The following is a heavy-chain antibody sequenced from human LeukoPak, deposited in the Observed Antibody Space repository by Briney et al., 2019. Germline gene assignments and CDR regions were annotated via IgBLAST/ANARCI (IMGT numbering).Heavy chain of an antibody. CDR2: IIPIFGTA. Sequence: SVKVSCKASGGTFSSYAVSWVRQAPGQGLEWMGGIIPIFGTANYAQKFQGRVTITADESTSTAYMELSSLRSEDTAVYYCAREARYYDILTGYYLFYFDYWGQGTLVTVSS. V-gene: IGHV1-69*13. D-gene: IGHD3-9*01. CDR3: AREARYYDILTGYYLFYFDY. CDR1: GGTFSSYA. J-gene: IGHJ4*02.